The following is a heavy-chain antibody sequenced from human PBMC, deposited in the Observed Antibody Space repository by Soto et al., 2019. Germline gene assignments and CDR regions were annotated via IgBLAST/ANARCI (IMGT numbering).Heavy chain of an antibody. J-gene: IGHJ4*02. CDR2: MYYSGST. D-gene: IGHD1-26*01. Sequence: PSETLSLTCTVSGASISSHSWSWIRQPPGKGLEWIGYMYYSGSTKYNPSLKSRVTISLDTSKNQFSLKLSSVTAADTAVYYCARGEIYFDYWGRGTLVTVS. V-gene: IGHV4-59*11. CDR1: GASISSHS. CDR3: ARGEIYFDY.